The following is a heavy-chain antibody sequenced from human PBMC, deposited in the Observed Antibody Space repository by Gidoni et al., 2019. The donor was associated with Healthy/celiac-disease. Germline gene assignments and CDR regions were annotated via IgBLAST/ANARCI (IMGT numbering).Heavy chain of an antibody. J-gene: IGHJ6*02. D-gene: IGHD2-15*01. CDR1: GFTFSSYA. V-gene: IGHV3-30*04. CDR3: AREGYCSGGSCYVDDGMDV. CDR2: ISYDGSNK. Sequence: QVQLVESGGGVVQPGRSLRLSCSASGFTFSSYAMHGVRQAPGKGLEWVAVISYDGSNKYYADSVKGRFTISRDNSKNTLYLQMNSLRAEDTAVYYCAREGYCSGGSCYVDDGMDVWGQGTTVTVSS.